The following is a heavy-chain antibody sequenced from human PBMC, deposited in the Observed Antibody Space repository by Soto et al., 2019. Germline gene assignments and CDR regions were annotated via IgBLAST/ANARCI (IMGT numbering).Heavy chain of an antibody. D-gene: IGHD6-13*01. J-gene: IGHJ4*02. CDR3: VVSSGWYLDIFDY. Sequence: GGSLRLSCAASHLDFNTAWMNWVRQSPGKGLEWVGRIKSRNEYGATDYAAPVKGRFSISRDDSSRTLSLQMNDLKTEDTAVYYCVVSSGWYLDIFDYWGQGALVTVSS. V-gene: IGHV3-15*07. CDR2: IKSRNEYGAT. CDR1: HLDFNTAW.